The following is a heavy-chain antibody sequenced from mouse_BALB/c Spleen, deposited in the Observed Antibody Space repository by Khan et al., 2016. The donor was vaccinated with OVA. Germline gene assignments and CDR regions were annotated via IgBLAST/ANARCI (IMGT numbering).Heavy chain of an antibody. J-gene: IGHJ3*01. Sequence: VQLQQSGAELVRPGVSVKISCKGSGYTFTDFTVHWVKQSHVKSLEWIGVISSYYGDATYNQNFKDKATLTVDKSSSTAYMELARLTSEDSAINDGARGGGGDRFAYWGQGTLVTVSA. CDR3: ARGGGGDRFAY. CDR1: GYTFTDFT. CDR2: ISSYYGDA. V-gene: IGHV1S137*01.